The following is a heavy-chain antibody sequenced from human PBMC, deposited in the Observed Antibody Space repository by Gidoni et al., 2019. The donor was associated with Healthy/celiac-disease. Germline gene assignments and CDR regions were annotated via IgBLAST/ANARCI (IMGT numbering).Heavy chain of an antibody. V-gene: IGHV3-30*18. CDR3: AKGYCGGDCRDAFDI. CDR2: ISYDGSNK. CDR1: VFTFSRYG. J-gene: IGHJ3*02. D-gene: IGHD2-21*01. Sequence: QVQLVDSGGGVVQPGSSLRLSCAASVFTFSRYGMHWVRQAPGKGLEWVAVISYDGSNKYYADAVKGRFTISRDNSKNTLYLQMNSLRAEDTAVYYCAKGYCGGDCRDAFDIWGQGTMVTVSS.